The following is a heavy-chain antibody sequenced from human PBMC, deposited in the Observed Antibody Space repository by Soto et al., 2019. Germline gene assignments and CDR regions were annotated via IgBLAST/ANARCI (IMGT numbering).Heavy chain of an antibody. Sequence: QLQLQESGSGLVKPSQTLSLTCGVSGGSISSGGYSWSWIRQPPGKGLEWIGYIYQSGSTFYNPSLKIRVSISVDRSKNQFFLNLTSVTAADTAIYFCARESRSSRYDTSGYSQYWYFDLWGRGTLVVVSS. CDR2: IYQSGST. D-gene: IGHD3-22*01. CDR1: GGSISSGGYS. CDR3: ARESRSSRYDTSGYSQYWYFDL. V-gene: IGHV4-30-2*01. J-gene: IGHJ2*01.